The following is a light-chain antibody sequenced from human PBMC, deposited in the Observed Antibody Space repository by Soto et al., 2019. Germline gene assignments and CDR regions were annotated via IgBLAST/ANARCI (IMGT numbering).Light chain of an antibody. CDR1: SSNIGAVYD. CDR3: QDYDSILSGSV. V-gene: IGLV1-40*01. J-gene: IGLJ2*01. CDR2: GNS. Sequence: QSVLTQTPSVSGAPGQRVTISGTGSSSNIGAVYDVHWYQQLPGTAPKLLIYGNSNRPSGDPDRFSCSKSGTSASLAITGLQAEDRADDYYQDYDSILSGSVFGGGTKLTVL.